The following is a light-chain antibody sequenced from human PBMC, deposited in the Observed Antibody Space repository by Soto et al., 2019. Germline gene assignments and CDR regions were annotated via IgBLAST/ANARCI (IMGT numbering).Light chain of an antibody. Sequence: QAVVTQEPSLTVSPGGTVTLTCGSSTGAVTSGHYPYWFQQKPGQAPRTLIYDTSNKHSWTPARFSGSLLGGKAALTLSGAQPEDEAAYYCLLSYSGASYVFGTGTKLTVL. J-gene: IGLJ1*01. CDR1: TGAVTSGHY. CDR3: LLSYSGASYV. CDR2: DTS. V-gene: IGLV7-46*01.